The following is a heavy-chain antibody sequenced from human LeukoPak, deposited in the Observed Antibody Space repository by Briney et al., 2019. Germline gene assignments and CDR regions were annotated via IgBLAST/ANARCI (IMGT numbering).Heavy chain of an antibody. J-gene: IGHJ3*02. Sequence: PSETLPLTCTVSGGSISSSSYYWGWIRQPPGKGLEWIGSIYYSGSTYYNPSLKSRVTISVDTSKNQFSLKLSSVTAADTAVYYCATHYYDSSGYWNAFDIWGQGTMVTVSS. V-gene: IGHV4-39*01. CDR3: ATHYYDSSGYWNAFDI. CDR1: GGSISSSSYY. D-gene: IGHD3-22*01. CDR2: IYYSGST.